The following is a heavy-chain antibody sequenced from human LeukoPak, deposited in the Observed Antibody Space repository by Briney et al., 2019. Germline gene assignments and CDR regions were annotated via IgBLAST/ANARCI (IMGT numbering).Heavy chain of an antibody. CDR1: GFIFSTYT. V-gene: IGHV3-30*02. Sequence: GGSLRPSCAASGFIFSTYTMNWVRQAPGKGLEWVAFIRDDGTDKYYADSVKGRFTISRDNSENTLHLQMNSLRPEDTAMYYCARVPSGGGQGTLVTVSS. CDR2: IRDDGTDK. CDR3: ARVPSG. J-gene: IGHJ4*02. D-gene: IGHD3-10*01.